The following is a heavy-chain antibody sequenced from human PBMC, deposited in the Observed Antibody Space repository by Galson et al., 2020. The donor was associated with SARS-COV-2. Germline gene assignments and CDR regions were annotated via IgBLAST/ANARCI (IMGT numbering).Heavy chain of an antibody. D-gene: IGHD1-1*01. V-gene: IGHV1-8*01. CDR3: SRGRSTGDDY. CDR2: VNGNSGDT. J-gene: IGHJ4*02. CDR1: GYVFYTYD. Sequence: ASVKVSCKTSGYVFYTYDINWVRQAPGPGLEWMGWVNGNSGDTYYSQKFRGRVAMTRDRSISTAYLELTSLRSEDSAVYYCSRGRSTGDDYWGQGTLITVSS.